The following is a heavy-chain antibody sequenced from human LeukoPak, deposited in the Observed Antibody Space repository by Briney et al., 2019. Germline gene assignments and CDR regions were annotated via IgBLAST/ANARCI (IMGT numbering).Heavy chain of an antibody. J-gene: IGHJ4*02. Sequence: ASVKVSCKASGYTFTSYGISWVRQAPGQGLEWMGWISAYNDNTNYAQKLQGRVTMTTDTSTSTAYMELRSLRSDDTAVYYCARVVPRVDTAMVDFDYWGQGTLVTVSS. CDR3: ARVVPRVDTAMVDFDY. CDR1: GYTFTSYG. CDR2: ISAYNDNT. V-gene: IGHV1-18*01. D-gene: IGHD5-18*01.